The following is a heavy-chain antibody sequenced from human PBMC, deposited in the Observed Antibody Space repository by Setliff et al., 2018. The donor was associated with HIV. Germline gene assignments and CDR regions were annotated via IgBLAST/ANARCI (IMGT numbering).Heavy chain of an antibody. Sequence: SETLSLTCAVSGGSISSDNWWTWVRQAPGKGLEWIGEIYHSEYTNYNPSLKSRVSMSVDKSKNQFSVKLTSVTAADTAVYYCARGHCSGTNCYGVDYYGMDVWGQGTAVTVSS. V-gene: IGHV4-4*02. CDR2: IYHSEYT. J-gene: IGHJ6*02. D-gene: IGHD2-2*01. CDR1: GGSISSDNW. CDR3: ARGHCSGTNCYGVDYYGMDV.